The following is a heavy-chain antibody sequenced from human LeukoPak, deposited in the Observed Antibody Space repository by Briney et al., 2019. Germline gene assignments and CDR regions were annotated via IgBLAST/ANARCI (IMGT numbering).Heavy chain of an antibody. CDR3: ARDFLRGAPDFFDH. D-gene: IGHD3-10*01. CDR2: IGHDGINK. Sequence: GGSLRLSCAASGFTFSDYPLHWVRQVPGKGLEWAAVIGHDGINKYYTDSVKGRFTISRDDSKNTLYLQMDSLRVEDTALYYCARDFLRGAPDFFDHWGQGTLVTVSS. CDR1: GFTFSDYP. J-gene: IGHJ4*02. V-gene: IGHV3-30*04.